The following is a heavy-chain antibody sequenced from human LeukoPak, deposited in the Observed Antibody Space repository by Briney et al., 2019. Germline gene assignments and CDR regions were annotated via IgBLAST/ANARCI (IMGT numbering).Heavy chain of an antibody. J-gene: IGHJ5*02. CDR1: GGSICSYH. V-gene: IGHV4-59*01. D-gene: IGHD3-10*01. Sequence: KPSETLSLTCTVSGGSICSYHWIRIRQPPGKGLEWIGYIYYSGSTNYNPSLKSRVTISVDTSKNQFSLKLSSVTAADTAVYYCARADNDGSWSYSLSWGEGALVTVSS. CDR2: IYYSGST. CDR3: ARADNDGSWSYSLS.